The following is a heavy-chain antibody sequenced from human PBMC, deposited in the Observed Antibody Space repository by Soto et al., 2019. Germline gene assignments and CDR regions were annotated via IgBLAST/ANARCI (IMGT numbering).Heavy chain of an antibody. D-gene: IGHD1-26*01. J-gene: IGHJ3*02. CDR3: ARGSARRGAAFDI. V-gene: IGHV4-59*01. CDR2: VSHSGIT. Sequence: SETLSLTCTVSNGSIGSYHWGWIRQSPGKGLEWIGSVSHSGITKYDPSRNGRVTISEDTSKNQISLSVDSVTPADTALYSCARGSARRGAAFDIWGRGTMVNVSS. CDR1: NGSIGSYH.